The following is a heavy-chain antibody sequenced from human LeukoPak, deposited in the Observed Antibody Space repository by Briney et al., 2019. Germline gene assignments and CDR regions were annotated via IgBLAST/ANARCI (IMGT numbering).Heavy chain of an antibody. V-gene: IGHV3-21*01. CDR3: ARGGGSRDGYNYVDV. Sequence: GGSLRLSCAASGFTFSTYSMNWVRQAPGKGLEWVSSITGSSTYIYYSDSLRGRFTISRDNAKNSVYLQMNRLRAEDTAVYYCARGGGSRDGYNYVDVWGKGTTVTVSS. CDR1: GFTFSTYS. D-gene: IGHD5-24*01. J-gene: IGHJ6*03. CDR2: ITGSSTYI.